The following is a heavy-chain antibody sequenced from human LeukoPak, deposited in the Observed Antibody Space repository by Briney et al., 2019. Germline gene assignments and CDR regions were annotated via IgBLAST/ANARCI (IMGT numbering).Heavy chain of an antibody. CDR3: AREQRYDFWSGYYYYYYMDV. Sequence: PGGSLRLSCAASGFTFSSYSMNWVRQAPGKGLEWVANIKQDGSEKYYVDSVKGRFTISRDNAKNSLYLQMNSLRAEDTAVYYCAREQRYDFWSGYYYYYYMDVWGKGTTVTVSS. V-gene: IGHV3-7*01. D-gene: IGHD3-3*01. J-gene: IGHJ6*03. CDR2: IKQDGSEK. CDR1: GFTFSSYS.